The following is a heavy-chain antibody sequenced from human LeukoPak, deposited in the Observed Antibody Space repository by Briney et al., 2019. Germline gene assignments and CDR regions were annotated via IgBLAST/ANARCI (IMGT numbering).Heavy chain of an antibody. Sequence: SETLSLTCTVSGGSISSGGYYWSWIRQPPGKGLEWIGYIYHSGSTYYNPSLKSRVTISVDRSKNQFSLKLSSVTAADTAVYYCARVMWSGPFDYWGQGTLVTVSS. J-gene: IGHJ4*02. CDR1: GGSISSGGYY. V-gene: IGHV4-30-2*01. CDR3: ARVMWSGPFDY. CDR2: IYHSGST. D-gene: IGHD3-3*01.